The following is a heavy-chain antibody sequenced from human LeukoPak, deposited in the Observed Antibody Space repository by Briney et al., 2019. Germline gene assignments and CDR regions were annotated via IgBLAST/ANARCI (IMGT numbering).Heavy chain of an antibody. Sequence: GGSLRLSCAASGFTFSSFAMTWVRQAPGKGLEWVSSITGSHGRSYNTDSVKGRFTISRDNSQNTLYLQMNNPRAEDTAFYYCTKDPNGDYVGAFDPWGQGTLVTVSS. CDR2: ITGSHGRS. J-gene: IGHJ5*02. D-gene: IGHD4-17*01. CDR1: GFTFSSFA. V-gene: IGHV3-23*01. CDR3: TKDPNGDYVGAFDP.